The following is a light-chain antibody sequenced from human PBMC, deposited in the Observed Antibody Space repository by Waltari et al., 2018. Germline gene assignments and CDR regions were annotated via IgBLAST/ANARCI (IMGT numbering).Light chain of an antibody. CDR3: MQGTHWPYT. Sequence: DVVMTQSPLSLPVTLGQPASISCTSSQSLVHSDGNTYLIWFQQRPGQSPRRLIYKVSNRDSGVPDRFSGSGSSTDFTLKISWVEAEDVGVYYCMQGTHWPYTFGQGTKLDIK. J-gene: IGKJ2*01. CDR1: QSLVHSDGNTY. V-gene: IGKV2-30*02. CDR2: KVS.